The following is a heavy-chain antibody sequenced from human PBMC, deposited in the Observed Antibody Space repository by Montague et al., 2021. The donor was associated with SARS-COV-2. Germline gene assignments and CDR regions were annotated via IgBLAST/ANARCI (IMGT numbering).Heavy chain of an antibody. Sequence: SETLSLTCTVSGGSISSYYWSWIRQPPGKGLEWIGYIYYSGSTNYNPSLKSRVTISVDTSKNQFSLKLSSVTAADTAVYYCARAGSGSYSFYYYYGMDVWGPGTPVTVSS. CDR2: IYYSGST. CDR3: ARAGSGSYSFYYYYGMDV. V-gene: IGHV4-59*08. J-gene: IGHJ6*02. CDR1: GGSISSYY. D-gene: IGHD3-10*01.